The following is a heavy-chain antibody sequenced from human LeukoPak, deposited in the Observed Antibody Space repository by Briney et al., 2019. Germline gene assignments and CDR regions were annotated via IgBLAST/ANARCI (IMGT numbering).Heavy chain of an antibody. Sequence: PSETLSLTCTVSGFSISSGYYWGWIRQPPGKGLEWIGSIYHTESTNYNPSLKSRVTISVETSKNQFSLKLKSVTAADTAVYYCARSGYSYGYYWYFDLWGRGTLVTVSS. CDR3: ARSGYSYGYYWYFDL. CDR1: GFSISSGYY. D-gene: IGHD5-18*01. J-gene: IGHJ2*01. V-gene: IGHV4-38-2*02. CDR2: IYHTEST.